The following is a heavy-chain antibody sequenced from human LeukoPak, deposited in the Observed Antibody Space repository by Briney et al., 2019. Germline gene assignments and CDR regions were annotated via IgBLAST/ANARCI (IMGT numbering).Heavy chain of an antibody. D-gene: IGHD7-27*01. CDR2: ISDGGSRT. CDR1: GFGFSSYA. CDR3: AKVQLGIGVDY. V-gene: IGHV3-23*01. Sequence: GGSLRLSCAASGFGFSSYAVSWVRQAPGRGLEWGSGISDGGSRTYYADSVKGRFTISRDDSKNTVYLQMNSLRAEDTAVYYCAKVQLGIGVDYWGQGTLVTVSS. J-gene: IGHJ4*02.